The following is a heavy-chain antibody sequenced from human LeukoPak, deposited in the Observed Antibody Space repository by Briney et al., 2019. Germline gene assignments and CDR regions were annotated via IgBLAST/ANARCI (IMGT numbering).Heavy chain of an antibody. V-gene: IGHV1-8*01. CDR1: GYTFTSYD. Sequence: ASVKVSCKASGYTFTSYDINWVRQATGQGLEWMGWMNPNSGNTGYAQKFQGRVTMTRNTSISTAYMELSSLRSDDRAVYYCARGWYDYVWGSYRSYYFDYWGQGTLVTVSS. D-gene: IGHD3-16*02. CDR3: ARGWYDYVWGSYRSYYFDY. J-gene: IGHJ4*02. CDR2: MNPNSGNT.